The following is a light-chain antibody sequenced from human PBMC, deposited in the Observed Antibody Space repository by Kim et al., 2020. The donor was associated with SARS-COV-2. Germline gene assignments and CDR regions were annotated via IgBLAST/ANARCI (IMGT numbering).Light chain of an antibody. J-gene: IGLJ3*02. Sequence: TCTLSSGYSKDKVDWYQQRPGKGPRFVMRVGTGGIVGSKGDGIPDRFSVLGSGLNRYLTIKNIQEEDESDYHCGTDHGSGSNFVWVFGGGTQLTVL. CDR2: VGTGGIVG. CDR3: GTDHGSGSNFVWV. CDR1: SGYSKDK. V-gene: IGLV9-49*01.